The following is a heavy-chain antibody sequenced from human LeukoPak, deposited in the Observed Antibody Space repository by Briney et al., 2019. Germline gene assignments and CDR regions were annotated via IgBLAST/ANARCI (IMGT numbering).Heavy chain of an antibody. D-gene: IGHD5-18*01. Sequence: PSETLSLTCAVYGGSFSGYYWGWIRQPPGKGLEWIGSIYYSGSTYDNPSLNSRLTLSVDTSKNQFSLKLSSVTAADTAVYYCARHAGRYNYDELFDYWGQGTLVTVSS. CDR1: GGSFSGYY. CDR3: ARHAGRYNYDELFDY. V-gene: IGHV4-39*01. J-gene: IGHJ4*02. CDR2: IYYSGST.